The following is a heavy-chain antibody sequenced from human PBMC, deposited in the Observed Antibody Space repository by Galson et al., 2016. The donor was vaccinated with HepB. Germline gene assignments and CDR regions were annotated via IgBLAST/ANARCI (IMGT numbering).Heavy chain of an antibody. CDR3: ARDISPSGDYVAVSPTPGAYFGMDV. V-gene: IGHV3-9*01. Sequence: SLRLSCASSGFNFNDYAMHWVRHAPGKGLEWLSGIDRYGDKIGYAESVKGRFTISRHNDENSLYLQMNSLRPEDTGLYYCARDISPSGDYVAVSPTPGAYFGMDVWGQGTSVIVS. CDR2: IDRYGDKI. CDR1: GFNFNDYA. D-gene: IGHD4-17*01. J-gene: IGHJ6*02.